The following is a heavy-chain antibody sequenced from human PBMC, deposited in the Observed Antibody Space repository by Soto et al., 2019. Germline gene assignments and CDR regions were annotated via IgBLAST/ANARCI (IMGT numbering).Heavy chain of an antibody. D-gene: IGHD6-19*01. V-gene: IGHV4-59*01. CDR1: GASITTYY. CDR3: ARRLFGSGWTLDS. Sequence: SETLSLTCDVSGASITTYYWSWIRQAPGKGLEWIGNVYHTGNTDYNSSLKSRVTISVDTSKNQFSLNMNSVTAADTAVYYCARRLFGSGWTLDSWGQGALVTVSS. J-gene: IGHJ4*02. CDR2: VYHTGNT.